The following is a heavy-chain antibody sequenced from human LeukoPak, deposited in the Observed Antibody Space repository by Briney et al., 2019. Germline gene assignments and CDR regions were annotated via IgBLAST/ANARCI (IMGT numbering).Heavy chain of an antibody. CDR3: AKGSYDFWSGYGDY. J-gene: IGHJ4*02. CDR1: GFTFSSYG. Sequence: PGRSLRLSCAASGFTFSSYGMHWVRQAPGKGLEWVAVISYDGSNKYYADSVKGRFTISRDNSKNTLYLQMNSLRAEDTAVYYCAKGSYDFWSGYGDYWGQGTLVTVSS. D-gene: IGHD3-3*01. V-gene: IGHV3-30*18. CDR2: ISYDGSNK.